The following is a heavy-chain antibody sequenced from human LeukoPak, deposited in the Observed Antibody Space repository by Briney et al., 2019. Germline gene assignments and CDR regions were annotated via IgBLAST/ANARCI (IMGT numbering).Heavy chain of an antibody. D-gene: IGHD1-26*01. CDR1: GFTMSSYS. V-gene: IGHV3-21*01. CDR2: ISSSSSYI. Sequence: PGGSLRLSCAASGFTMSSYSMNWVRQAPGKGLEWVSSISSSSSYIYYADSVKGRFTISRDNAKNSLYLQMNSLRAEDTAVYYCARVRSGSYSFDYWGQGTLVTVSS. CDR3: ARVRSGSYSFDY. J-gene: IGHJ4*02.